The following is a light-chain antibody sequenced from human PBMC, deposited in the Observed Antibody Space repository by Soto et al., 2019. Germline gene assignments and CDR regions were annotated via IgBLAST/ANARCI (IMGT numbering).Light chain of an antibody. J-gene: IGKJ1*01. CDR3: QQANSFPWT. V-gene: IGKV1-12*01. CDR1: QGISSW. Sequence: DIQMTQSPSSVSASVGDRVTMTCRASQGISSWLVWYQQKPGKAPKLLIYAASSLQSGVPSRFSGSGSGTDFTLTISGLQPEDLETYYCQQANSFPWTFGQGTKVDI. CDR2: AAS.